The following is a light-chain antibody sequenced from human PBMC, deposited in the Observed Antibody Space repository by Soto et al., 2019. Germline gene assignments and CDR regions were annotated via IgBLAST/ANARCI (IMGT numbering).Light chain of an antibody. V-gene: IGLV2-8*01. CDR3: ASYAGTKLFV. CDR1: SSDVGGYNY. Sequence: QSVLTQPSSASGSPGQSVTISCTGTSSDVGGYNYVSWYQQHPGKAPKLMIYEVTKRPSGVPDRFSGSKSGSTASLTVSGLQADDEADYYCASYAGTKLFVFGSGTKLTVL. J-gene: IGLJ1*01. CDR2: EVT.